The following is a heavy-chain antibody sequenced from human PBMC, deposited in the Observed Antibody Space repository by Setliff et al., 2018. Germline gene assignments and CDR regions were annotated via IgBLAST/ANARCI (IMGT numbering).Heavy chain of an antibody. D-gene: IGHD3-22*01. CDR3: VRVLDYYDSNGYSVDAFDV. V-gene: IGHV3-7*03. J-gene: IGHJ3*01. Sequence: GGSLRLSCAASGFTFSSYWMSWVRQAPGKGLEWVANIKQDGSEKYYVDSVKGRFTISRDNAKNSLYLQMNSLKTEDTAVYYCVRVLDYYDSNGYSVDAFDVWGQGTMVTVSS. CDR1: GFTFSSYW. CDR2: IKQDGSEK.